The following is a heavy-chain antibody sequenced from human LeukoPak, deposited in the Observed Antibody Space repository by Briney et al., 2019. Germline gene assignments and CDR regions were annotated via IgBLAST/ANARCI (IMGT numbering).Heavy chain of an antibody. CDR3: AKDPFDQMLPENWFDP. D-gene: IGHD2-2*01. CDR1: GYTFADYY. V-gene: IGHV1-2*02. Sequence: ASVKVSCKASGYTFADYYIHWVRQAPGQGLEWVGWMNPNSGDANYARSFQGRVTMTRDTSISTAYMELSRLRFDDTAVYYCAKDPFDQMLPENWFDPWGQGTLVTVSS. J-gene: IGHJ5*02. CDR2: MNPNSGDA.